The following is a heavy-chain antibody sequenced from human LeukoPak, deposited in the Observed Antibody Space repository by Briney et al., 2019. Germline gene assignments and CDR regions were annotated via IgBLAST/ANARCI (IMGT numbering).Heavy chain of an antibody. Sequence: GGSLRLSCAVSGFTFSTYSMNWVRQAPGKGLEWVSSISSSSSYIYYADSVKGRFTISRDNAKNSLYLQMNSLRAEDTAVYYCARDEGGGSYYSFDYWGQGTLVTVSS. D-gene: IGHD1-26*01. V-gene: IGHV3-21*01. CDR1: GFTFSTYS. J-gene: IGHJ4*02. CDR3: ARDEGGGSYYSFDY. CDR2: ISSSSSYI.